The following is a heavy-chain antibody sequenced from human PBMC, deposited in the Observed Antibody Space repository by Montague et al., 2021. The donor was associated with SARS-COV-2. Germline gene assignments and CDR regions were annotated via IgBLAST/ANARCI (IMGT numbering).Heavy chain of an antibody. CDR2: IYYSGST. Sequence: SETLSLTCTVSGGSISSSSYYWGWIRQPPGKGLEWIGNIYYSGSTYYNPSLKSRVTISVDTSKNQFSLKLSSVTDADTAVYFCARGMIRGVTTPFDYWGQGSQVTVSS. J-gene: IGHJ4*02. CDR3: ARGMIRGVTTPFDY. V-gene: IGHV4-39*01. CDR1: GGSISSSSYY. D-gene: IGHD3-10*01.